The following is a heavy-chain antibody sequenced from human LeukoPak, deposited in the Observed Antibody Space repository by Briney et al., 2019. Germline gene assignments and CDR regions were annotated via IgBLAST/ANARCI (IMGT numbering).Heavy chain of an antibody. CDR1: GFTFSSYE. V-gene: IGHV3-48*03. D-gene: IGHD3-3*01. CDR2: ISSSGTTI. CDR3: ARQVTIFGVLTMDV. J-gene: IGHJ6*03. Sequence: PGGSLRLSCAASGFTFSSYEMNWARQAPGKGLEWVSYISSSGTTIYYADSVKGRFTISRDNAKNSLYLQMNSLRAEDTAVYYCARQVTIFGVLTMDVWGKGTTVTVSS.